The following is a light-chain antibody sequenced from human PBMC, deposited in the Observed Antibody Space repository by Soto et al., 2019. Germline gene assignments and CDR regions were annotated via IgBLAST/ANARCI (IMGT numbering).Light chain of an antibody. Sequence: QSVLTQTPSASGTPGQRVTISCSGSSSNIGSTTVNWFQQLPGAAPKLLISRNNQRPSGVPDRFSGSKSGTSGSLAISGLQSEDEADYYCAAWDDSLNGFVFGTGTKLTVL. CDR2: RNN. V-gene: IGLV1-44*01. CDR1: SSNIGSTT. CDR3: AAWDDSLNGFV. J-gene: IGLJ1*01.